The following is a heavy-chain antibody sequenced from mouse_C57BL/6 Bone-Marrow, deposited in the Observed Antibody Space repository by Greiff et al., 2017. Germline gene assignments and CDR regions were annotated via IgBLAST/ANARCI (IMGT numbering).Heavy chain of an antibody. J-gene: IGHJ4*01. CDR1: GFTFNTYA. CDR2: IRSKSSNYAT. V-gene: IGHV10-3*01. D-gene: IGHD1-1*01. CDR3: VRDRYYGSSREGYAMDY. Sequence: EVQLVESGGGLVQPKGSLKLSCAASGFTFNTYAMHWVRQAPGKGLEWVARIRSKSSNYATYYADSVKDRFTISRDDSQSMLYLQMNNLKTEDTAMYYCVRDRYYGSSREGYAMDYWGQGTSVTVSS.